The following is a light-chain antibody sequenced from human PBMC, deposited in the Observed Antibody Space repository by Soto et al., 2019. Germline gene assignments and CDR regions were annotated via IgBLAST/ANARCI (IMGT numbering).Light chain of an antibody. J-gene: IGLJ3*02. V-gene: IGLV1-44*01. CDR2: SNN. Sequence: QSVLTQPPSASGPPGQRVFISCSGSNSNIGSNPVNWYHLLPGTAPKPLIYSNNQRPSGVPDRFSGSKSGTSASLAISGLQSDDEADYYCTAWDDSLKGWVFGGGTKVTVL. CDR1: NSNIGSNP. CDR3: TAWDDSLKGWV.